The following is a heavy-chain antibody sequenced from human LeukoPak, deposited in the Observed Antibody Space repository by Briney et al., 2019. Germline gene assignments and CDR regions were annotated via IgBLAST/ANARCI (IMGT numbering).Heavy chain of an antibody. J-gene: IGHJ4*02. CDR3: AISTHYYFDC. CDR1: GFTFSNSW. Sequence: GGSLRLSCAASGFTFSNSWMTWVRQAPGKGLEWVANIKQDGGEKYYLDSVKGRFTISRDNAKNSLYLQMNSLRAEDTAVYYCAISTHYYFDCRGQGTLVTVSP. V-gene: IGHV3-7*01. D-gene: IGHD2-2*01. CDR2: IKQDGGEK.